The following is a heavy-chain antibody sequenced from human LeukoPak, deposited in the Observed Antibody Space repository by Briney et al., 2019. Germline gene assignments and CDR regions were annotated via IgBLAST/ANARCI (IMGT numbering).Heavy chain of an antibody. J-gene: IGHJ4*02. Sequence: PAASLRLSCAASGFSSSSDAMSWVREAPGQGLWCVSAISGSGGSTYYADSVKGRFTISRDNSKNTLYLLMNSPRAEDTAVYYCAKVVPALIRVGSGSYYYWGQGTLVTVSS. CDR2: ISGSGGST. CDR1: GFSSSSDA. V-gene: IGHV3-23*01. CDR3: AKVVPALIRVGSGSYYY. D-gene: IGHD1-26*01.